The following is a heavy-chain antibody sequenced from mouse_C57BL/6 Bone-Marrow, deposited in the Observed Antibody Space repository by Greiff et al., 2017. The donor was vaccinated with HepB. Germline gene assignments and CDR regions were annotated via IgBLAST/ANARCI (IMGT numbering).Heavy chain of an antibody. J-gene: IGHJ2*01. D-gene: IGHD2-4*01. CDR3: ARVGDYDPDY. Sequence: DVQLQESGPGLVKPSQSLSLTCSVTGYSITSGYYWNWIRQFPGNKLEWMGYISYDGSNNYNPSLKNRISITRDTSKNQFFLKLNSVTTEDTATYYCARVGDYDPDYWGQGTTLTVSS. V-gene: IGHV3-6*01. CDR1: GYSITSGYY. CDR2: ISYDGSN.